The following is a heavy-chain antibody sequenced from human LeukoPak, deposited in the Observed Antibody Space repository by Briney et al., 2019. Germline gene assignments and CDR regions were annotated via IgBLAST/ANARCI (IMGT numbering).Heavy chain of an antibody. V-gene: IGHV4-31*03. D-gene: IGHD3-10*01. CDR3: PRGRMYYGR. J-gene: IGHJ4*02. Sequence: SETLSHTCTVSGGSINSGGYYWSWLRQHPGKGLEWIGYIYYSGSTYYNPSLKSRVTISVDTSKNQFSLKLSSVTAADTAVYYCPRGRMYYGRWGQGTLVAVSS. CDR1: GGSINSGGYY. CDR2: IYYSGST.